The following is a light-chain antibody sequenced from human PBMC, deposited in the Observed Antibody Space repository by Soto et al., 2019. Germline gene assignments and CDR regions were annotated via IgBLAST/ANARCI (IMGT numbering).Light chain of an antibody. CDR2: WAS. V-gene: IGKV4-1*01. CDR1: QSVLYSSNNKNY. Sequence: DIVMTQSPDSLAVSLGERATINCTSSQSVLYSSNNKNYLAWYQQKPGQPPKVIIYWASTRESGVPDRFSGSGSGTDFTLTISRLQAEDVAIYYCQQYYTAPLTFAGGTKVDI. J-gene: IGKJ4*01. CDR3: QQYYTAPLT.